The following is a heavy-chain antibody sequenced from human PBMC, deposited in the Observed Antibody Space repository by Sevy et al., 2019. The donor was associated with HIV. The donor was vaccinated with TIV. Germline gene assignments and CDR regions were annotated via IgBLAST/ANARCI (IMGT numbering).Heavy chain of an antibody. CDR2: INPNDGVT. V-gene: IGHV1-2*02. CDR1: GYTFTDYY. D-gene: IGHD4-17*01. Sequence: ASVKVSCKASGYTFTDYYIHWVRQAPGHGLEWMGWINPNDGVTNYAQRFQGGVTVTRDTSVSTAYMELRGLRYDDTAIYYCARLTTMPTSDLYGMDVWGQGTTVTVSS. CDR3: ARLTTMPTSDLYGMDV. J-gene: IGHJ6*02.